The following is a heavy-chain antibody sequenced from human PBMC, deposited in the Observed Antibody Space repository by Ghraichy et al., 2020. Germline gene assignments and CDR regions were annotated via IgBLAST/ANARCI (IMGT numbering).Heavy chain of an antibody. CDR2: IYYSGSA. J-gene: IGHJ3*02. V-gene: IGHV4-59*01. CDR1: GGSISSNY. Sequence: LSLTCTVSGGSISSNYWSWIRQPPGKGLEWIGYIYYSGSANYNPSLKSRVTISIDTSKNQFSLKLSSVTAADTAVYYCARDSDYDILTGLIAFDIWGQGTMVTVSS. CDR3: ARDSDYDILTGLIAFDI. D-gene: IGHD3-9*01.